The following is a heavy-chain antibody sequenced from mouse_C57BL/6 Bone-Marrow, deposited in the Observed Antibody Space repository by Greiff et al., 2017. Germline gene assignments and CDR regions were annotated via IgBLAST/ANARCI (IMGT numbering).Heavy chain of an antibody. J-gene: IGHJ3*01. CDR3: TVGNYDYDEGPSLAY. CDR1: GFTFSDAW. Sequence: EVKLMESGGGLVQPGGSMKLSCAASGFTFSDAWMDWVRQSPEKGLEWVAEIRNKANNHATYYAESVKGRFTISRDDSKSSVYLQMNSLRAEDTGIYYCTVGNYDYDEGPSLAYWGQGTLVTVSA. CDR2: IRNKANNHAT. V-gene: IGHV6-6*01. D-gene: IGHD2-4*01.